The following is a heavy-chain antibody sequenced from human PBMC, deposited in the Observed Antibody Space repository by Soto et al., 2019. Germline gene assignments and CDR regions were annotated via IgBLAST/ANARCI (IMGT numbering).Heavy chain of an antibody. CDR2: IIPILGIA. V-gene: IGHV1-69*02. D-gene: IGHD3-22*01. CDR3: ASLNYYDSSAPDC. J-gene: IGHJ4*02. Sequence: QVQLVQSGAEVKKPGSSVKVSCKASGGTFSSYTISWVRQAPGQGLEWMGRIIPILGIANYAQKFQGRVKITADKSTSTAYMELSSLTSEDTAVYYCASLNYYDSSAPDCWGQGTLVTVSS. CDR1: GGTFSSYT.